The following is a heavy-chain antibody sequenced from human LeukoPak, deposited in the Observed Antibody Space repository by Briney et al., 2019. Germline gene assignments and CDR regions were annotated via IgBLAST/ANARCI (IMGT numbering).Heavy chain of an antibody. CDR3: ARGPPVSGYDVDY. D-gene: IGHD5-12*01. V-gene: IGHV3-21*01. J-gene: IGHJ4*02. CDR1: RFTFSSYS. CDR2: ISSSSSYI. Sequence: PGGSLRLSCAASRFTFSSYSMNWVRQAPGKGLEWVSSISSSSSYIYYADSVKGRFTISRDNAKNSLYLQMNSLRAEDTAVYYCARGPPVSGYDVDYWGQGTLVTVSS.